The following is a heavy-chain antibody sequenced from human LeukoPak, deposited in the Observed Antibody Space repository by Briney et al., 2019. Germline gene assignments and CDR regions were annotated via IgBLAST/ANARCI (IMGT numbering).Heavy chain of an antibody. V-gene: IGHV3-23*01. Sequence: GVSLRLSCAASGFTFSSYAMSWVRQAPGKGLEWVSANSGSGGSTYYADSVKGRFTISRDNPKNTLYLQMNSLRAEDTAVYYCAKVPAAYNWFDPWGQGTLVTVSS. CDR2: NSGSGGST. CDR3: AKVPAAYNWFDP. J-gene: IGHJ5*02. CDR1: GFTFSSYA. D-gene: IGHD2-2*01.